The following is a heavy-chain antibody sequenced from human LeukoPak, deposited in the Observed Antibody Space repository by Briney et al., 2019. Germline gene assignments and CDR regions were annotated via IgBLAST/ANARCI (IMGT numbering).Heavy chain of an antibody. CDR1: GFTFSTYW. Sequence: PGGSLRLSCAASGFTFSTYWMHWLRHAPGKGLVWVSSITSYGTVTRYADSVKGRFTISRDNAKNTLYLQMDSLRAEDTAVYFCASLTTVTGESAFDVWGQGTTVTVSS. CDR3: ASLTTVTGESAFDV. D-gene: IGHD4-17*01. CDR2: ITSYGTVT. J-gene: IGHJ3*01. V-gene: IGHV3-74*01.